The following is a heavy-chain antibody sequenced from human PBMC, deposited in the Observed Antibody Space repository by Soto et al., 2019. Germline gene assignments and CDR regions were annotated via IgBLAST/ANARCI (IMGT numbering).Heavy chain of an antibody. CDR3: RSEVPAAKLGYYYMDV. CDR2: IIPILGIA. D-gene: IGHD2-2*01. V-gene: IGHV1-69*02. CDR1: GGTFSSYT. J-gene: IGHJ6*03. Sequence: ASVKVSCKASGGTFSSYTISWVRQAPGQGLEWMGRIIPILGIANYAQKFQGRVTITADKSTSTAYMELSSLRSEDTAVYYCRSEVPAAKLGYYYMDVWGKGTTVTVSS.